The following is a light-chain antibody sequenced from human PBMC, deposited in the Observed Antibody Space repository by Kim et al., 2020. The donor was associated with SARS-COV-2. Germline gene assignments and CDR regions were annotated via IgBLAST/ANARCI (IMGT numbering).Light chain of an antibody. CDR2: GAS. CDR1: QSVSTN. CDR3: QQYNRWPYT. J-gene: IGKJ2*01. V-gene: IGKV3-15*01. Sequence: EIVMTQSPATLSVSPGERATLFCRASQSVSTNVAWYQQKPGLAPRLLIFGASPRATGVPARFSGSGSGTDFTLTIGGLQSEDFAVYFCQQYNRWPYTFGQGTKLEI.